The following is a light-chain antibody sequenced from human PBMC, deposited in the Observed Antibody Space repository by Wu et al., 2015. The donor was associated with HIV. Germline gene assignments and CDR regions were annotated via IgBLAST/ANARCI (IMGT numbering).Light chain of an antibody. J-gene: IGKJ1*01. CDR1: QNLSSW. Sequence: DIQMTQSPSTLSASVGDRVTITCRASQNLSSWLAWYQQKPGKAPKLLIYKASSLESGVPSRFSGSGSGTEFTLTISSLQPDDFATYYCQHQRTFGQGTKVEIK. CDR2: KAS. V-gene: IGKV1-5*03. CDR3: QHQRT.